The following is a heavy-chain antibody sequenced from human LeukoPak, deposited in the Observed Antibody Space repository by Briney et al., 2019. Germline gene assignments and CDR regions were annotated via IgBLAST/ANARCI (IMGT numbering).Heavy chain of an antibody. CDR3: ARDPIGRLYYYYMDV. D-gene: IGHD2-15*01. CDR2: ISSSSSYI. J-gene: IGHJ6*03. Sequence: GGSLRLSCAASGFGFSSYSMNWVRQAPGKGLEWVSCISSSSSYIYYADSVKGRFTISRDNAKNSLYLQMNSLRAEDTAVYFCARDPIGRLYYYYMDVWGKGITVTVSS. CDR1: GFGFSSYS. V-gene: IGHV3-21*01.